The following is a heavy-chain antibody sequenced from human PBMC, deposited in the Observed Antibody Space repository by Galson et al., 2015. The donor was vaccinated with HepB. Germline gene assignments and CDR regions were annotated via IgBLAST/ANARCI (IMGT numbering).Heavy chain of an antibody. CDR3: ASPFGIAVSTVLDAFDM. J-gene: IGHJ3*02. CDR1: GFSVSSNY. Sequence: SLRLSCAASGFSVSSNYMHWVRQAPGKGLEWLSLLHSDGSPSYADSVKGRFTISRDNSKNTLYLQVNSLRAEDTAVYYCASPFGIAVSTVLDAFDMWGQGTMVTVSS. V-gene: IGHV3-66*01. CDR2: LHSDGSP. D-gene: IGHD6-19*01.